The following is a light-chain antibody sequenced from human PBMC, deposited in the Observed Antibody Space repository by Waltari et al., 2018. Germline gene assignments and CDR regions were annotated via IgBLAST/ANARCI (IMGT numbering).Light chain of an antibody. J-gene: IGLJ2*01. CDR2: GNS. Sequence: QSVLTQPPSVSGAPGQRVTISCTGSSSNIGAGHDVPLYQQLPGTAPKLLIYGNSNRPSGVPDRFSGSKSGTSASLAITGLQAEDEADYYCQSYDSSLSVLVVFGGGTKLTVL. CDR3: QSYDSSLSVLVV. V-gene: IGLV1-40*01. CDR1: SSNIGAGHD.